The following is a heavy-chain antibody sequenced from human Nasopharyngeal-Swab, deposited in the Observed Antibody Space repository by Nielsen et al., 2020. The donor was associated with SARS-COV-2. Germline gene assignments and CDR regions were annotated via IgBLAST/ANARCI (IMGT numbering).Heavy chain of an antibody. J-gene: IGHJ3*02. CDR1: GITFSSYS. V-gene: IGHV3-48*01. D-gene: IGHD3-10*01. CDR3: AGTRGGWSWDALDI. Sequence: GGSLRLSCAASGITFSSYSMNWVRQAPGKGPEWVSYISSSRTTIHYADSVKGRFTISRDNAKNSLYLQMNSLRGEDTAVYYCAGTRGGWSWDALDIWGQGTMVTVSS. CDR2: ISSSRTTI.